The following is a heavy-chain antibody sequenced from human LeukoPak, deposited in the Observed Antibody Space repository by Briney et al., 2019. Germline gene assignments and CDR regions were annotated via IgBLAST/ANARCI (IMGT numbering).Heavy chain of an antibody. V-gene: IGHV3-30*02. CDR2: IRYDGSNK. J-gene: IGHJ4*02. CDR3: AKDTGVRSPRPFDY. CDR1: GFTFSSYG. D-gene: IGHD6-6*01. Sequence: PGGSLRLSCAASGFTFSSYGMHWVRQAPGKGLEWVAFIRYDGSNKYYADSVKGRFTISRDNSKNTLYLQMNSLRAEDTAVYYCAKDTGVRSPRPFDYWGQGTLATVSS.